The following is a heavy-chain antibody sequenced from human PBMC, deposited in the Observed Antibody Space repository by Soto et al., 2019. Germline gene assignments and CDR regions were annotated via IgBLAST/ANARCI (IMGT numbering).Heavy chain of an antibody. D-gene: IGHD3-9*01. V-gene: IGHV4-34*01. CDR1: GGSFNGCY. CDR3: ASYHFLDLWTGSRHYMDV. J-gene: IGHJ6*03. Sequence: SETLSPTFAVYGGSFNGCYCMLVKESPGKGLEWIGEINHSGTANYNPSLKTRVTISADTSKHQFSLRLSSVTAADSAVYYCASYHFLDLWTGSRHYMDVWGRGT. CDR2: INHSGTA.